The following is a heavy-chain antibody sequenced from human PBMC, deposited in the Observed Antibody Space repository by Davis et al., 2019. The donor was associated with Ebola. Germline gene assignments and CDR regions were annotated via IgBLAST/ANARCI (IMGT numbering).Heavy chain of an antibody. CDR1: GGTFSSYA. J-gene: IGHJ4*02. V-gene: IGHV1-69*04. CDR3: ARDLGLYYFDY. D-gene: IGHD3-16*01. Sequence: SVKVSCKASGGTFSSYAISWVRQAPGQGLEWMGRIIPILGIANYAQKFQGRVTITADESTSTAYMELSSLRSDDTAVYYCARDLGLYYFDYWGQGTLVTVSS. CDR2: IIPILGIA.